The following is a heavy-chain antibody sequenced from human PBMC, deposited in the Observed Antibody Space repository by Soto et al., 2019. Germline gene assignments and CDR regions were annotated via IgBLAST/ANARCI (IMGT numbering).Heavy chain of an antibody. Sequence: QVQLQQWGAGLLKPSETLSLTCAVYGGSFSGYYWSWIRQPPGKGLEWIGEINHSGSTNYNPSLKSRVTISVDTSKNQFSPKLSSVTAADTAVYYCARGLWSSSHFDYWGQGTLVTVSS. D-gene: IGHD6-13*01. CDR2: INHSGST. CDR1: GGSFSGYY. J-gene: IGHJ4*02. V-gene: IGHV4-34*01. CDR3: ARGLWSSSHFDY.